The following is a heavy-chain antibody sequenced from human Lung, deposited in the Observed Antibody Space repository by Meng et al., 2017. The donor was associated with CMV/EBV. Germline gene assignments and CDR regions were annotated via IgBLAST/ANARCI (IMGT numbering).Heavy chain of an antibody. J-gene: IGHJ6*02. Sequence: SVXVSXXASGYTFTRYDINWVRQAAGQGLEWMGWMNTNSGNTGYAQNFQGRVTMTRNTATGTAYMELTSLKSEDTAVYYCAREEILVEASAVGRAKYYYSGMDAWGQGTTVTVPS. V-gene: IGHV1-8*01. CDR1: GYTFTRYD. CDR3: AREEILVEASAVGRAKYYYSGMDA. CDR2: MNTNSGNT. D-gene: IGHD2-15*01.